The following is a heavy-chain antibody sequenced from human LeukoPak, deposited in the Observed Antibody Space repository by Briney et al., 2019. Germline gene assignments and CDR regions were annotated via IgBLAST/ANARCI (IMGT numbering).Heavy chain of an antibody. CDR3: ARESSSWYGNWFDP. Sequence: SETLSLTCTVSGGSISSYYWSWIRQPPGKGLEWIGYIYYSGSTNYNPSLKSRVTISVDTSKNQFSLKLSSMTAADTAVYYCARESSSWYGNWFDPWGQGTLVTVSS. J-gene: IGHJ5*02. V-gene: IGHV4-59*01. CDR2: IYYSGST. CDR1: GGSISSYY. D-gene: IGHD6-13*01.